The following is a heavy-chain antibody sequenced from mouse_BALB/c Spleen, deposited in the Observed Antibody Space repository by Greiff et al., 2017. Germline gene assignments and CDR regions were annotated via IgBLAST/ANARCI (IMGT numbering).Heavy chain of an antibody. D-gene: IGHD1-1*01. V-gene: IGHV3-2*02. CDR1: GYSITSDYA. CDR2: ISYSGST. J-gene: IGHJ2*01. Sequence: EVKLMESGPGLVKPSQSLSLTCTVTGYSITSDYAWYWIRQFPGNKLEWMGYISYSGSTSYNPSLKSRISITRDTSKNQFFLQLNSVTTEDTATYYCARSSDYLYYFDYWGQGTTLTVAS. CDR3: ARSSDYLYYFDY.